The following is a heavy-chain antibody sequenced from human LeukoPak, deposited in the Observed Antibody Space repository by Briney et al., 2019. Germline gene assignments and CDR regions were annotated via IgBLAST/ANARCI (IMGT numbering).Heavy chain of an antibody. CDR3: ARGDYGGDYFDS. CDR2: ISSSSSNI. Sequence: GGSLIPSCAASGFIFTSYSINWVRQAPGKGLEWVSYISSSSSNIYYADSVKGRFTISRDNAKNSLYLQMNSLRAEDTAVYYCARGDYGGDYFDSWGQGTRITVSS. CDR1: GFIFTSYS. D-gene: IGHD4-23*01. J-gene: IGHJ4*02. V-gene: IGHV3-48*04.